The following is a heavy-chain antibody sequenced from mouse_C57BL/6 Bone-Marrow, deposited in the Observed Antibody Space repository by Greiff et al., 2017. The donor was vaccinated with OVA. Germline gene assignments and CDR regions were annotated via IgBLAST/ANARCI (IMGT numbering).Heavy chain of an antibody. CDR3: ARSSNLYYYAMDY. CDR2: INPNYGTT. J-gene: IGHJ4*01. CDR1: GYSFTDYN. Sequence: VQLKESGPELVKPGASVKISCKASGYSFTDYNMNWVKQSNGKSLEWIGVINPNYGTTSYNQKFKGKATLTVDQSSSTAYMQLNILTSEYSAVYYCARSSNLYYYAMDYWGKGTSVTVSS. V-gene: IGHV1-39*01. D-gene: IGHD2-5*01.